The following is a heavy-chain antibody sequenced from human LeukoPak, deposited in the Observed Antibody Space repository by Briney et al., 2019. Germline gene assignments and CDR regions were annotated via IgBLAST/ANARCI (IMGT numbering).Heavy chain of an antibody. V-gene: IGHV3-9*01. CDR3: VKDAGIAARPWYFDS. CDR1: GFTFDDYG. CDR2: INYQSATF. J-gene: IGHJ4*02. Sequence: QSGGSLRLSCAASGFTFDDYGLHWVRLVPGKGLEWVSGINYQSATFDADSVKGRFTISRDNAKSLLFLVMDSLRLEDSALYYCVKDAGIAARPWYFDSWGQGTQVIVSS. D-gene: IGHD6-6*01.